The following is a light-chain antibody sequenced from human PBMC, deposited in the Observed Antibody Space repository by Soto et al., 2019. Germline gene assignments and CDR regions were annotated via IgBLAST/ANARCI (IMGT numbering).Light chain of an antibody. V-gene: IGKV1-5*01. CDR2: DAS. Sequence: DIPMTQSPSTLSASVGDRVTITCRASQSISSWLAWYQQKPGKAPKLLIYDASSLESGVPSRFSGSGSGTEFTLTISSLQPDDFATYYCQQYNSYPKYTFGQGTKLEIK. CDR1: QSISSW. CDR3: QQYNSYPKYT. J-gene: IGKJ2*01.